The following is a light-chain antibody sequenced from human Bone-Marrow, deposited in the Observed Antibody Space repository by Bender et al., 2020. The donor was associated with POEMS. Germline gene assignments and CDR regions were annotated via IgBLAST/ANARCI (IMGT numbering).Light chain of an antibody. Sequence: QSALTQPASVSGSPGQSITISCTGTSNDIGGYKFVSWYQQHPGKAPKFMIYEITKRPSGVSDRFSGSRSDTSASLAISGLQSEDEADYYCAVWDDSLNGWVFGGGTKLTVL. J-gene: IGLJ3*02. V-gene: IGLV2-14*02. CDR3: AVWDDSLNGWV. CDR1: SNDIGGYKF. CDR2: EIT.